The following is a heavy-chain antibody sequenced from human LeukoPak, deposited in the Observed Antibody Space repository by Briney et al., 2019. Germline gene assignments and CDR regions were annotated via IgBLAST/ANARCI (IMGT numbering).Heavy chain of an antibody. V-gene: IGHV1-2*02. CDR3: ARASHDGYCSSTSCKAGDWFDP. Sequence: GASLKVSCKASGYTFTGYYMHWVRQAPGQGLEWMGWINPNSGGTNYAQKFQGRVTMTRDTSISTAYMELSRLRSDDTAVYYCARASHDGYCSSTSCKAGDWFDPWGQGTLVTVSS. J-gene: IGHJ5*02. CDR1: GYTFTGYY. CDR2: INPNSGGT. D-gene: IGHD2-2*03.